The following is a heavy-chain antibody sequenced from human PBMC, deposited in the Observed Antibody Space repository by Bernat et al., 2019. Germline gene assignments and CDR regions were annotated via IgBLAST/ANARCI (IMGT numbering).Heavy chain of an antibody. CDR3: ARSKYIRSYLTDY. D-gene: IGHD6-6*01. J-gene: IGHJ4*02. Sequence: QVQLVESGGGLVKPGGSLRLSCAASGFTFSDYYMSWIRQAPGKGLEWVSYISSSSSYTNYADSVKGRFTISRDNAKNSLYLQMNSLRAEDTAVYYCARSKYIRSYLTDYWGQGTRVTVSS. CDR2: ISSSSSYT. CDR1: GFTFSDYY. V-gene: IGHV3-11*06.